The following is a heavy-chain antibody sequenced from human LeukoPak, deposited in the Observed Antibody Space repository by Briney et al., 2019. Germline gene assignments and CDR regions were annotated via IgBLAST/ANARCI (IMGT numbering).Heavy chain of an antibody. D-gene: IGHD7-27*01. Sequence: GATVTVSCKASGYTFTSYYMHWVRQAPGQGLEWMGWISIYSGNTNYAQKFQDRISMTTDTSTSTAYMELKSLKSDDTAVYYCARDPGGTWGFDYWGQGALVTVSS. CDR3: ARDPGGTWGFDY. CDR2: ISIYSGNT. J-gene: IGHJ4*02. CDR1: GYTFTSYY. V-gene: IGHV1-18*04.